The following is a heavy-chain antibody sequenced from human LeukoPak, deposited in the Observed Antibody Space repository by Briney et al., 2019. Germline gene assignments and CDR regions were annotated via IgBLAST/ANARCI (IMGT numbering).Heavy chain of an antibody. V-gene: IGHV3-21*01. D-gene: IGHD6-25*01. J-gene: IGHJ6*02. CDR2: ISSSSSYI. CDR1: GFTFSSYA. CDR3: ARASTGYYGMDV. Sequence: GGSLRLSCAASGFTFSSYAMSWVRQAPGKGLEWVSSISSSSSYIYYADSVKGRFTISRDNAKNSLYLQMNSLRAEDTAVYYCARASTGYYGMDVWGQGTTVTVSS.